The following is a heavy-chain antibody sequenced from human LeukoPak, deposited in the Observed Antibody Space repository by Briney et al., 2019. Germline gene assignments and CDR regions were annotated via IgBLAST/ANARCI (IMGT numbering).Heavy chain of an antibody. CDR3: AKDRGSSSLYFDY. CDR1: GFTFSSYA. CDR2: ISGSSGST. Sequence: GGSLRLSCAASGFTFSSYAMSWVRQAPGKGLEWVSAISGSSGSTYYADSVKGRFTISRDNSKNTLYLQMSSLGAEDTAVYYCAKDRGSSSLYFDYWGQGTLVTVSS. J-gene: IGHJ4*02. V-gene: IGHV3-23*01. D-gene: IGHD6-13*01.